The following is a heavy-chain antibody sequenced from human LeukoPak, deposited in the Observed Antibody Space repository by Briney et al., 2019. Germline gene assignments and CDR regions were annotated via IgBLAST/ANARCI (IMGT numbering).Heavy chain of an antibody. J-gene: IGHJ4*02. CDR2: ISGSGGSI. V-gene: IGHV3-23*01. CDR3: AKDGRSCTSTSCYGLFDY. CDR1: GFTFSSYA. D-gene: IGHD2-2*01. Sequence: GGSLRLSCAASGFTFSSYAMSWVRQAPGKGLKWVSAISGSGGSIYYADSVKGRFTISRDNSKNTLYLQMNSLRAEDTAVYYCAKDGRSCTSTSCYGLFDYWGRGTLVTVSS.